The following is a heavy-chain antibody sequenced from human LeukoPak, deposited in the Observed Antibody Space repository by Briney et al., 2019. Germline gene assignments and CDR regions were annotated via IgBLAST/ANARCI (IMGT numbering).Heavy chain of an antibody. CDR3: ARGPGSSGGAYVGDY. V-gene: IGHV3-30*03. CDR2: ISYDGSNK. J-gene: IGHJ4*01. CDR1: GFTFSSSG. D-gene: IGHD3-22*01. Sequence: PGGSLRLSCAASGFTFSSSGMHWVRQAPGKGLEWVAVISYDGSNKYYADSVKGRLSISRDNAKSTLYLQMNSLRAEDTAVYYCARGPGSSGGAYVGDYWGHGTLVTVSS.